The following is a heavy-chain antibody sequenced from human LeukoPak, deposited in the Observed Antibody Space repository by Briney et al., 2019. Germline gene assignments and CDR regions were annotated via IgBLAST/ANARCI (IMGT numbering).Heavy chain of an antibody. Sequence: SETLSLTCTVSGGSISSGGYYWSWIRQPPGKGLEWIGYIYHSGSTYYNPSLKSRVTISVDRSKNQFSLKLSSVTAADTAVYYCASEVRDSSSSRNYYYYHYMDVWGKGTTVTVSS. V-gene: IGHV4-30-2*01. J-gene: IGHJ6*03. D-gene: IGHD6-6*01. CDR3: ASEVRDSSSSRNYYYYHYMDV. CDR1: GGSISSGGYY. CDR2: IYHSGST.